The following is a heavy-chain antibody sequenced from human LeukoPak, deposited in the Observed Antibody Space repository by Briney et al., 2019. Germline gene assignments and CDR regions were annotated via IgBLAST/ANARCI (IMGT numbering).Heavy chain of an antibody. CDR1: GGTFSSYA. CDR2: INPNSGGT. V-gene: IGHV1-2*06. CDR3: ASKIGGYVGY. Sequence: ASVKVSCKASGGTFSSYAISWVRQAPGQGLEWMGRINPNSGGTNYAQKFQGRVTMTRDTSISTAYMELSRLRSDDTAVYYCASKIGGYVGYWGQGTLVTVSS. D-gene: IGHD5-12*01. J-gene: IGHJ4*02.